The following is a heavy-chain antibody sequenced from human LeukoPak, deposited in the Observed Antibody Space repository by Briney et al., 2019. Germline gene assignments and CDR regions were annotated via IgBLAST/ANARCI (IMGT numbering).Heavy chain of an antibody. D-gene: IGHD3-16*01. V-gene: IGHV3-21*01. J-gene: IGHJ3*02. CDR1: GFTFSSYS. Sequence: PGGSLRLSGAASGFTFSSYSMNWVRQAPGKGLEWVSSISSSSSYIYYADSVKGRFTISRDNAKNSLYLQMNSLRAEDTAVYYCASGGAPDAFDIWGQGTMVTVSS. CDR3: ASGGAPDAFDI. CDR2: ISSSSSYI.